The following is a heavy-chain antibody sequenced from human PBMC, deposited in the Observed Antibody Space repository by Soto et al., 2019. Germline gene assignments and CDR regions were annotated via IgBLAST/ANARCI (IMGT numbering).Heavy chain of an antibody. D-gene: IGHD3-10*01. CDR3: AREMVRGLRSFAY. J-gene: IGHJ4*02. CDR1: GGSISSGGYY. Sequence: PSETLSLTCTVSGGSISSGGYYWSWIRQHPGKGLEWIGYIYYSGSTYYNPSLKSRVTMSVDTSENQFSLKLNSVTAADTAVYYCAREMVRGLRSFAYWGQGTLVTVSS. CDR2: IYYSGST. V-gene: IGHV4-31*03.